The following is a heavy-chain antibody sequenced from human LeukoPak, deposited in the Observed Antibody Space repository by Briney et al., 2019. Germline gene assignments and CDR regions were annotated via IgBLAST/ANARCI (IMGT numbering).Heavy chain of an antibody. Sequence: GGSLRLSCAASGFTVSSNYMSWVRQAPGKGLEWVSYISSSGSTIYYADSVKGRFTISRDNAKNSLYLQMNSLRAEDTAVYYCARHRSGGSQDDAFDIWGQGTMVTVSS. D-gene: IGHD2-15*01. CDR1: GFTVSSNY. J-gene: IGHJ3*02. CDR2: ISSSGSTI. V-gene: IGHV3-11*01. CDR3: ARHRSGGSQDDAFDI.